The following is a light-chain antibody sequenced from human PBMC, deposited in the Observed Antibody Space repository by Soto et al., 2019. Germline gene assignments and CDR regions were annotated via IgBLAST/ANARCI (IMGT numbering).Light chain of an antibody. CDR3: QQYNNWPPIT. CDR1: QTISSW. CDR2: KAS. J-gene: IGKJ5*01. V-gene: IGKV1-5*03. Sequence: DIQMTQSPSTLSGSVGDRVTITCRVSQTISSWLAWYQQKPGKAPKLLIYKASTLKSGVPSRFSGSGSGTEFTLTISSLQSEDFAVYYGQQYNNWPPITVGQGTRLEIK.